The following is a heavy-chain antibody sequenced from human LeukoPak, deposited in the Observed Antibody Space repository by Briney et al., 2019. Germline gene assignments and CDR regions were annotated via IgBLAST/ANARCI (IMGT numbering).Heavy chain of an antibody. V-gene: IGHV3-33*01. J-gene: IGHJ4*02. CDR1: GFTFSSNG. CDR3: AREGVGGIVVVPAARAYFDY. D-gene: IGHD2-2*01. Sequence: PGGSLRLSCAASGFTFSSNGMHWVRQAPGKGLEWVEVIWYDGSNKNYAYSVKGRFTIPSDNSKNTLYLQMNSRRAEDTAVYYCAREGVGGIVVVPAARAYFDYWGQGTLVTVSS. CDR2: IWYDGSNK.